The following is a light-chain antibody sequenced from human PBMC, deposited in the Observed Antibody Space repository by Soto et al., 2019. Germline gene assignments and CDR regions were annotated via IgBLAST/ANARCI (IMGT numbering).Light chain of an antibody. Sequence: IVLTQSPGTLSLSPGERATLSCRASQSVTNSYLAWYQHTPGQAPRLLIYGASNRATGIPDRFSGSGSGTDFTLTISRLEPADFAVYYCQQYGSSPLTFGGGTKVEIK. J-gene: IGKJ4*01. CDR2: GAS. V-gene: IGKV3-20*01. CDR1: QSVTNSY. CDR3: QQYGSSPLT.